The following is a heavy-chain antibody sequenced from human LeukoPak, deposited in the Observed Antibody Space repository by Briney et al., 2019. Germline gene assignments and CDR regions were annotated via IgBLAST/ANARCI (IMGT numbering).Heavy chain of an antibody. D-gene: IGHD4-11*01. J-gene: IGHJ6*02. V-gene: IGHV3-48*03. CDR2: ISSSGSTI. CDR3: ARETRTTYYYYGMDV. CDR1: GFTFSSYD. Sequence: PGGSLRLSCAASGFTFSSYDMNWVRQAPGKGLEWVSYISSSGSTIYYADSVKGRFTISRDNAKNSLYLQMNSLRAEDTAVYYCARETRTTYYYYGMDVWGQGTTVTVSS.